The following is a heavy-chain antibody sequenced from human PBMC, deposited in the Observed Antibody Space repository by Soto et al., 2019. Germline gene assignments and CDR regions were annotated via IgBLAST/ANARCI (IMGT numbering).Heavy chain of an antibody. CDR2: IYYSGNT. Sequence: SETLSLTCTVSGGPITSSGHYWSWIRQHPGKGLEWIGYIYYSGNTYYNPSLKSRLTISVDTSKNQFSLNLSSVTAADTAVYYCARDGSGNYYPRYFGPWGQGILVT. V-gene: IGHV4-31*03. D-gene: IGHD3-10*01. CDR3: ARDGSGNYYPRYFGP. J-gene: IGHJ5*02. CDR1: GGPITSSGHY.